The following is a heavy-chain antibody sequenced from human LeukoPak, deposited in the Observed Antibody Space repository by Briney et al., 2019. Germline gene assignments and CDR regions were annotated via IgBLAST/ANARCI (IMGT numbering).Heavy chain of an antibody. CDR2: IHYSGST. Sequence: PSETLSLTCTVSGGSISNYYWSWIRQPPGKGLEWIGYIHYSGSTNYNPSLKSRVTISVDTPRSQFSLKLSSVTAADTAVYYCVRDYGSGSYYNSGFDPWGQGTPVTVSS. CDR1: GGSISNYY. V-gene: IGHV4-59*01. J-gene: IGHJ5*02. D-gene: IGHD3-10*01. CDR3: VRDYGSGSYYNSGFDP.